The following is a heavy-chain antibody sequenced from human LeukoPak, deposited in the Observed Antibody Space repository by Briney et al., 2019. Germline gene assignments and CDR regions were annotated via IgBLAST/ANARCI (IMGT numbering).Heavy chain of an antibody. V-gene: IGHV4-34*01. D-gene: IGHD1-26*01. Sequence: SETLSLNCAVYGGSFSGYYWSWIRQPPGKGLEWIGEINHSGSTNYNPSLKSRVTISVDTSKNQFSLKLSSVTAADTAVYYRARGRGSSGSYLRHWGQGTLVTVSS. J-gene: IGHJ1*01. CDR1: GGSFSGYY. CDR2: INHSGST. CDR3: ARGRGSSGSYLRH.